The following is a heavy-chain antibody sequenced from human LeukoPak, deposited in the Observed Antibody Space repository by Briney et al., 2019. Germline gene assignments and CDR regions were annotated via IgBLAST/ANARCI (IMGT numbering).Heavy chain of an antibody. J-gene: IGHJ6*02. CDR2: SNPILGIA. CDR3: ARAVAGTVYYGMDV. D-gene: IGHD6-19*01. V-gene: IGHV1-69*04. Sequence: SVKVSCKASGGTFSSYAISWVRQAPGQRLEWMGRSNPILGIANYAQKFQGRVTITADKSTSTAYMELSSLRSEDTAVYYCARAVAGTVYYGMDVWGQGTTVTVSS. CDR1: GGTFSSYA.